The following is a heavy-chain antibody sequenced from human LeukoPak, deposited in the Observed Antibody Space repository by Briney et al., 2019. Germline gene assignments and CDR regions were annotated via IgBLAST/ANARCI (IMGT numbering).Heavy chain of an antibody. CDR2: IYPGDSNT. CDR1: GYSFSNYW. V-gene: IGHV5-51*01. J-gene: IGHJ4*02. CDR3: ARHNCYDS. D-gene: IGHD3-16*01. Sequence: GESLKISCKGSGYSFSNYWIAWVRQMPGKGLEWMGMIYPGDSNTRYSPSFQGQVTFSADKSTSTAYLQWSSLTASDTAIYYCARHNCYDSWGQGTLVTVSS.